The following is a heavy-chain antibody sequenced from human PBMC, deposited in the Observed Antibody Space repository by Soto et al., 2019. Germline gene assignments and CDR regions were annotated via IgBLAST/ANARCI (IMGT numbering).Heavy chain of an antibody. CDR3: ARGFSPTGWDYDSSGYYPFDY. J-gene: IGHJ4*02. CDR2: INSDGSST. CDR1: GFTFSSYW. Sequence: VQLVESGGGLVQPGGSLRLSCAASGFTFSSYWMHWVRQAPGKGLVWVSRINSDGSSTSYADSVKGRFTISRDNAKNTLYLQMNSLRAEDTAVYYCARGFSPTGWDYDSSGYYPFDYWGQGTLVTVSS. D-gene: IGHD3-22*01. V-gene: IGHV3-74*01.